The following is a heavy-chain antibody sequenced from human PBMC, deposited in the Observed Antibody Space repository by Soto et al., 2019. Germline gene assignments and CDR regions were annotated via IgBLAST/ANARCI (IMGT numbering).Heavy chain of an antibody. CDR1: GYTFTSYG. D-gene: IGHD2-2*03. Sequence: ASVKVSCKASGYTFTSYGISWVRQAPGQGLEWMGWISAYNGNTNYAQKLQGRVTMTTDTSTSTAYMELRSLRSDDTAVYYCARDQESLDIVVVPAALPRYMDVRGKRTTVTVSS. V-gene: IGHV1-18*01. CDR3: ARDQESLDIVVVPAALPRYMDV. J-gene: IGHJ6*03. CDR2: ISAYNGNT.